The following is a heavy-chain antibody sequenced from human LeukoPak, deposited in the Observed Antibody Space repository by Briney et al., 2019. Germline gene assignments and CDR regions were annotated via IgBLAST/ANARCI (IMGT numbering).Heavy chain of an antibody. V-gene: IGHV3-7*01. CDR1: EFTFSSYG. CDR3: ARAYYYDSSGYPHYFDY. J-gene: IGHJ4*02. D-gene: IGHD3-22*01. Sequence: GGSLRLSCVASEFTFSSYGMDWVRQAPGKGLEWVASIKQDGSEKYYVDSVKGRFTISRDNAKNSLYLEMNSLRVEDTAVYYCARAYYYDSSGYPHYFDYWGQGTLVTVSS. CDR2: IKQDGSEK.